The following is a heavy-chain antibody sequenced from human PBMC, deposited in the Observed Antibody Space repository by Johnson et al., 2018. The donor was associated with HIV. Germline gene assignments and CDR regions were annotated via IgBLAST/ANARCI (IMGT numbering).Heavy chain of an antibody. CDR2: ISYDGSNK. J-gene: IGHJ3*02. Sequence: QMLLVESGGGVVQPGRSLRLSCAASGFTFSSYAMHWVRQAPGKGLEWVAVISYDGSNKYYADSVKGRLTISRDNSKNTLYLQMSSRRAEDTALYYCARGRAVTTKGYDEDAFDIWGQGTMVTVSS. V-gene: IGHV3-30-3*01. CDR1: GFTFSSYA. D-gene: IGHD4-17*01. CDR3: ARGRAVTTKGYDEDAFDI.